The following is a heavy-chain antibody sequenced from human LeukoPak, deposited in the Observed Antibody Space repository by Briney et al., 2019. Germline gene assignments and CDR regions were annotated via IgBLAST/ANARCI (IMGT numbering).Heavy chain of an antibody. V-gene: IGHV3-15*01. D-gene: IGHD3-22*01. Sequence: PGGSLRLSCAASGFTFGSAWMTWVRQAPGKGLEWVGRVRSKADGGTTDYAAPAKGRFTISRDDSKDTVFLQMNSLKTEDTAVYYCTTVRPGTSGYSYWGQGTLVTVSS. CDR2: VRSKADGGTT. CDR3: TTVRPGTSGYSY. J-gene: IGHJ4*02. CDR1: GFTFGSAW.